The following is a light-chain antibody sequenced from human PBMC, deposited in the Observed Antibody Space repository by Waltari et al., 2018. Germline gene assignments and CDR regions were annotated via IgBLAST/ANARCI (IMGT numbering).Light chain of an antibody. CDR1: QSVGRS. V-gene: IGKV3-20*01. J-gene: IGKJ1*01. CDR2: GAS. CDR3: QHYVRLPAT. Sequence: EIVLTQSPGTLSLSPGERATLSCSASQSVGRSLAWYQQKPGQAPRLLIYGASSRATGIPDRFSGSGSGTDFSLTISRLEPEDFAVYYCQHYVRLPATFGQGTKVEIK.